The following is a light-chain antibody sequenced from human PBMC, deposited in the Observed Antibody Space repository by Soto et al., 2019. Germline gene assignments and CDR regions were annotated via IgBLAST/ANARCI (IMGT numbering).Light chain of an antibody. Sequence: QTVVTQEPSLSVSPGGTVTLTCALRSGTVYSSFYPSWYQQTPGQPPRTLIYNTNTRSSGVPNRFSGSIFGTKAALTITGAQADDEADYYCLLYVVTTMVFGGGTKLPVL. J-gene: IGLJ2*01. CDR3: LLYVVTTMV. CDR2: NTN. V-gene: IGLV8-61*01. CDR1: SGTVYSSFY.